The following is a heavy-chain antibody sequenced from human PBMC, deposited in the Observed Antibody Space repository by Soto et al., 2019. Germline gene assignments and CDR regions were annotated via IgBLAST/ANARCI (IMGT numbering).Heavy chain of an antibody. CDR3: AREGLLLLPDY. V-gene: IGHV1-18*01. Sequence: QIQLVQSGTEVRKPGASAKVSCKASGYTFTNNDVCWVRQTPGQGLEWMGWISPYSGKTNYARKCQGRVTMTTDTATSTAYIEVRSLTSDDTAVYYCAREGLLLLPDYWGQGTLVTVSS. CDR1: GYTFTNND. D-gene: IGHD3-22*01. J-gene: IGHJ4*02. CDR2: ISPYSGKT.